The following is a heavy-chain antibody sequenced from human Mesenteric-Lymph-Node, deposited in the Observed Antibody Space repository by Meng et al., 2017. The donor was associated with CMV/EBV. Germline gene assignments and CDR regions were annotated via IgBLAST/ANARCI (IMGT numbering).Heavy chain of an antibody. Sequence: ASVKVSCKASGYTFTAYYIHWVRQAPGQGLVWMGYINPNGGGANYAQRFRGRVTMTRDTSISTVYMELSGLISDDTAVYYCARPTYYHGTSGYFFDYWGLGTLVTVSS. D-gene: IGHD3-22*01. CDR2: INPNGGGA. V-gene: IGHV1-2*02. CDR3: ARPTYYHGTSGYFFDY. CDR1: GYTFTAYY. J-gene: IGHJ4*02.